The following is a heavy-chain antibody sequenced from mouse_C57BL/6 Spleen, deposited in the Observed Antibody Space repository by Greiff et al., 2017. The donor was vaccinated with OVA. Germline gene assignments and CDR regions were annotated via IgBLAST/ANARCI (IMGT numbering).Heavy chain of an antibody. CDR1: GYTFTDYY. Sequence: VQLQQSGPELVKPGASVKISCKASGYTFTDYYMNWVKQSHGKSLEWIGDINPNNGGTSYNQKFKGKATLTVDKSSSTAYMELRSLTSEDSAVYYCARSGTDYYAMDYWGQGTSVTVSS. CDR2: INPNNGGT. J-gene: IGHJ4*01. V-gene: IGHV1-26*01. D-gene: IGHD3-3*01. CDR3: ARSGTDYYAMDY.